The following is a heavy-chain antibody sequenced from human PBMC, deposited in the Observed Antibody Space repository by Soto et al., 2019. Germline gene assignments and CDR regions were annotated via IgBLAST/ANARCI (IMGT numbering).Heavy chain of an antibody. D-gene: IGHD3-10*01. V-gene: IGHV1-69*01. J-gene: IGHJ5*02. CDR1: PGTFSTYA. CDR3: ARGDLYYYGSGSYYSWFDP. Sequence: QVQLVQSGSEVKKPGSSVKVSCKASPGTFSTYAVSWVRQAPGQGLEWMGGIIPLFGTPNYAQKFQGRVTITADESTRTVYMELSSLTSEDTAVYYCARGDLYYYGSGSYYSWFDPWGQETLVSVSS. CDR2: IIPLFGTP.